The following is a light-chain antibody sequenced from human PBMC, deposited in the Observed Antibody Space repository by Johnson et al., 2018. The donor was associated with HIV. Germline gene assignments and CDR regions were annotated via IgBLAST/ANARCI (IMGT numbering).Light chain of an antibody. V-gene: IGLV1-51*01. CDR3: ATWDSSPSAFYV. CDR2: DNN. CDR1: SSNIGKNY. J-gene: IGLJ1*01. Sequence: QSVLTQPPSVSAAPGQKVTISCSGSSSNIGKNYVSWYQQLPGTAPKLLIYDNNKRPSGIPDRFSGSKSGTSATLGITGLQTGDEADYYCATWDSSPSAFYVCGTGTKVTVV.